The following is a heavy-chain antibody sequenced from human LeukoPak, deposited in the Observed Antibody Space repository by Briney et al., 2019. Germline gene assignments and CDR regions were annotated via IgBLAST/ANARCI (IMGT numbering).Heavy chain of an antibody. J-gene: IGHJ5*02. CDR2: IYHSGST. D-gene: IGHD5-12*01. CDR3: ARWGAIVATIGQNWFDP. CDR1: GYSISSGYY. Sequence: SETLSLTCTVSGYSISSGYYWGWIRQPPGKGLEWIGSIYHSGSTYYNPSLKSRVTISVDTSKNQFSLKLSSVTAADTAVYYCARWGAIVATIGQNWFDPWGQGTLVTVSP. V-gene: IGHV4-38-2*02.